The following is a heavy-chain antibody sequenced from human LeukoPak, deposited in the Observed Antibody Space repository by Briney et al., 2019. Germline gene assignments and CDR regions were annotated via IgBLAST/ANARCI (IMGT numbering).Heavy chain of an antibody. J-gene: IGHJ6*03. CDR2: INWNGGST. D-gene: IGHD2-15*01. CDR1: GFTFDDYG. Sequence: PGGSLRLSCAASGFTFDDYGMSWVRHAPGKGLEWVSGINWNGGSTGYADSVKGRFTISRDNAKNSLYLQMNSLRAEDTALYYCAREVSDCSGGSCYVIGYYYYYMDVWGKGTTVAVSS. V-gene: IGHV3-20*04. CDR3: AREVSDCSGGSCYVIGYYYYYMDV.